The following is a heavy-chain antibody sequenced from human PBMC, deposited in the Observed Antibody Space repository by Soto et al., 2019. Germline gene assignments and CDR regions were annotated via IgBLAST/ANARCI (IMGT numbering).Heavy chain of an antibody. V-gene: IGHV4-30-4*01. D-gene: IGHD3-9*01. CDR2: IYYSGST. CDR1: GGSINIGDYY. Sequence: SETLSLTCAVSGGSINIGDYYLSWIRQPPGKGLEWIGYIYYSGSTYYNPSLKSRVTISVDTSKNQFSLKLSSVTAADTAVYYCARAAGRFCDWPFDYWGQGTLVTVSS. J-gene: IGHJ4*02. CDR3: ARAAGRFCDWPFDY.